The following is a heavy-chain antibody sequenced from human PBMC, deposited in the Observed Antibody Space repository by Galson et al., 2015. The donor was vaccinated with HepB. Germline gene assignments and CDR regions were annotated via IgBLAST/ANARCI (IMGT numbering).Heavy chain of an antibody. J-gene: IGHJ6*02. V-gene: IGHV3-30*04. CDR1: GFTFSSYA. Sequence: SLRLSCAASGFTFSSYAMHWVRQAPGKGLEWVAVISYDGSNKYYADSVKGRFTISRDNSKNTLYLQMNSLKTEDTAVYYCTTKFIQLWPSYYYYYGMDVWGQGTTVTVSS. D-gene: IGHD5-18*01. CDR3: TTKFIQLWPSYYYYYGMDV. CDR2: ISYDGSNK.